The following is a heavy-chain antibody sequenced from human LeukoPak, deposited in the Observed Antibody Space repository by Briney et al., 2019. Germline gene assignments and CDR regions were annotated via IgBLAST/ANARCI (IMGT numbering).Heavy chain of an antibody. CDR2: INPNSGGT. V-gene: IGHV1-2*02. D-gene: IGHD2/OR15-2a*01. CDR3: ARDFLFEGSPGY. Sequence: ASVKVSCKASGYTFTGYNMHWVRQAPGQGLEWMGWINPNSGGTNYAQKFQGRGTMTRDTSISTAYMELSRLRSDDTAVYYCARDFLFEGSPGYWGKGPLVTVSS. CDR1: GYTFTGYN. J-gene: IGHJ4*02.